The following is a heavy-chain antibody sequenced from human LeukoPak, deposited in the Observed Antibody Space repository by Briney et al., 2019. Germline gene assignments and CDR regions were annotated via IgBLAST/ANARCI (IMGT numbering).Heavy chain of an antibody. CDR3: ARQRCSGGSCYRVDQLYYMDV. Sequence: SETLSLTCTVSGDSINDHYWSWVRQPPGEGLEWVAYIYRSVSSNYNPSLKIQLTISIDTSKSQFSLKLTSVTAADAGVYYGARQRCSGGSCYRVDQLYYMDVWGKGTTVTVSS. CDR2: IYRSVSS. CDR1: GDSINDHY. D-gene: IGHD2-15*01. J-gene: IGHJ6*03. V-gene: IGHV4-4*09.